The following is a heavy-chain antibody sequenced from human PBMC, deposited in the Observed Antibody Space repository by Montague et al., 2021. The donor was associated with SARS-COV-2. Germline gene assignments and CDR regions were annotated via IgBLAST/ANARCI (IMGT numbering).Heavy chain of an antibody. CDR2: ISTSAYTT. Sequence: SLRLSCAASGFTFSNHDMNWVRQAPGKGPEWISYISTSAYTTSYAGSVKGRFTISRDNGKNSLYLQMNSLRVEDTAVYYCTRDYRSIVGDGLAIWGQGTKVTAYS. CDR3: TRDYRSIVGDGLAI. D-gene: IGHD3-16*02. V-gene: IGHV3-48*03. J-gene: IGHJ3*02. CDR1: GFTFSNHD.